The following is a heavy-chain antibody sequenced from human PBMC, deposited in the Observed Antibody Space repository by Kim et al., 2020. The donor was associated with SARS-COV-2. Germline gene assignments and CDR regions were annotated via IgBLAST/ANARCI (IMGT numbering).Heavy chain of an antibody. V-gene: IGHV3-33*06. Sequence: GGSLRLSCAASGFTFSSYAMHWVRQAPGKGLEWVAVIWYDGSNKYYADSVKGRFTISRDNSKNTLYLQMNSLRAEDTAVYYCAKGGWYGSGAPFDYWGQGTLVTVSS. CDR3: AKGGWYGSGAPFDY. CDR1: GFTFSSYA. D-gene: IGHD3-10*01. CDR2: IWYDGSNK. J-gene: IGHJ4*02.